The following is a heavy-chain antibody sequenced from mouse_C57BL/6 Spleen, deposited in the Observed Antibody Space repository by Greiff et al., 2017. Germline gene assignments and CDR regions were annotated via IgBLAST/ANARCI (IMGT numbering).Heavy chain of an antibody. CDR3: ATAYYSIFFDY. CDR2: ISSGSGTI. D-gene: IGHD2-5*01. J-gene: IGHJ2*01. V-gene: IGHV5-17*01. Sequence: VQLQQSGGGLVKPGGSLKLSCAASGFTFSDYGMHWVRQAPEKGLEWVAYISSGSGTIYYAATVKGRFTISRDNAKNTLFLQMTSLRSEDTAMYYCATAYYSIFFDYWGQGTTLTVSS. CDR1: GFTFSDYG.